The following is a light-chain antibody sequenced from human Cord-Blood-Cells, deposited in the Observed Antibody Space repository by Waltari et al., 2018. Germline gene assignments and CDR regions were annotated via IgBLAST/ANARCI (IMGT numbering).Light chain of an antibody. J-gene: IGKJ1*01. CDR3: QQSYSTPRT. Sequence: DIQMTQSPSSLSASVGDRVTITCRASQSISSYLNWYQQKPGKAPKLLIDAASSLHSGVPSRFSGSGSGTDLTLTISSLQPEEFATYYCQQSYSTPRTFGQGTKVEIK. CDR2: AAS. CDR1: QSISSY. V-gene: IGKV1-39*01.